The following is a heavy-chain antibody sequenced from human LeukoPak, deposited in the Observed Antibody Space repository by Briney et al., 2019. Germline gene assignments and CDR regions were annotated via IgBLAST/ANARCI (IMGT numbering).Heavy chain of an antibody. CDR1: GFTFSGCA. V-gene: IGHV3-23*01. D-gene: IGHD1-26*01. CDR3: ARDFFSGSYYYFDY. J-gene: IGHJ4*02. CDR2: ISGSGDNT. Sequence: PGGSLRLSCAASGFTFSGCAMNWVRQAPGKGLEWVSSISGSGDNTYYGDSVKGRFTISRDNSKNTAYLQMNSLRAEDTAVYYCARDFFSGSYYYFDYWGQGTLVTVSS.